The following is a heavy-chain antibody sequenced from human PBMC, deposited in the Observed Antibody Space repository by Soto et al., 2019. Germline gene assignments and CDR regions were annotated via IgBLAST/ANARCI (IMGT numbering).Heavy chain of an antibody. J-gene: IGHJ4*02. CDR2: ISSNGGST. D-gene: IGHD3-22*01. CDR1: GFTFSSYA. V-gene: IGHV3-64D*06. Sequence: PGGSLRLSCSASGFTFSSYAMHWVRQAPGKGLEYVSAISSNGGSTYYADSVKGRFTISRDNSKNKLYLQMSSLRAEDTAVYYCVKDALSLEDSSGYYYLFDYWGQGTLVTVSS. CDR3: VKDALSLEDSSGYYYLFDY.